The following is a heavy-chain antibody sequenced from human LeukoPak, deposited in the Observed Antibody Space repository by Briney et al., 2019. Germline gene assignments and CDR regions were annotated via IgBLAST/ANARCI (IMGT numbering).Heavy chain of an antibody. CDR2: ISGSGGST. CDR3: AKGSGAVAATLFDS. D-gene: IGHD6-19*01. V-gene: IGHV3-23*01. Sequence: GGSLRLSCAASGFTFNFYAMSWVRQAPGKGLEWVSSISGSGGSTYYADSVKGRFTISRDNSKNTLYLQMNSLRAEDTAVYYCAKGSGAVAATLFDSWGQGTLVTVS. J-gene: IGHJ4*02. CDR1: GFTFNFYA.